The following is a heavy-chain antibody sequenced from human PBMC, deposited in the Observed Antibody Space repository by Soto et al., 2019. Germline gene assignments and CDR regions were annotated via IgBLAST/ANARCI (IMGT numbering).Heavy chain of an antibody. V-gene: IGHV3-23*01. J-gene: IGHJ5*02. CDR1: GFTFISYA. CDR3: AKPRGGTMNWFDP. D-gene: IGHD3-10*01. CDR2: ISGSGGST. Sequence: GGSLRLSCAASGFTFISYAMSWGRQAPGKGLEWVSAISGSGGSTYYADSVKGRFTISRDNSKSTLYLQMNSLRAEDTAVYYCAKPRGGTMNWFDPWGQGTLVTVS.